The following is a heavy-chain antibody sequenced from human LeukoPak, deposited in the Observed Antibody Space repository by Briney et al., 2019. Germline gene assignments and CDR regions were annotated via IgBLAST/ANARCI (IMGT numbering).Heavy chain of an antibody. CDR2: ISYDGGKK. V-gene: IGHV3-30*04. J-gene: IGHJ6*03. CDR1: GFTFRGHA. Sequence: GGSLRLSCVGSGFTFRGHAMHWVRQAPGKGLEWVALISYDGGKKYHADSVKGRFTISRDNSKNTLYLQMNSLRAEDTAIYYCAKNGDRGAYCSGGSCYPYFYYYMDVWGKGTTVTISS. D-gene: IGHD2-15*01. CDR3: AKNGDRGAYCSGGSCYPYFYYYMDV.